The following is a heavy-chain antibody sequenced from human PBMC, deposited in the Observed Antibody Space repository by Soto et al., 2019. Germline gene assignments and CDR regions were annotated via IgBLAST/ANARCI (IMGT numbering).Heavy chain of an antibody. Sequence: VQLVESGGGLVQPGRSLRLSCTTSGFTFNDYAMSWFRQAPGKGLEWVGFIRTKAYVGTTEYAASVKGRFTISRDDSKTIAYLQMNTLKTEDTAVYYCTRETSSGSDYWGQGTLVTVSS. CDR2: IRTKAYVGTT. V-gene: IGHV3-49*03. CDR3: TRETSSGSDY. J-gene: IGHJ4*02. CDR1: GFTFNDYA. D-gene: IGHD5-12*01.